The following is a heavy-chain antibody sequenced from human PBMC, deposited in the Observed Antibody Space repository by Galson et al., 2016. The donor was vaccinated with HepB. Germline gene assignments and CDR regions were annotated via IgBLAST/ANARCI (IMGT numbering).Heavy chain of an antibody. D-gene: IGHD3-10*01. CDR2: ISGNGDNT. CDR1: GFTFSDHA. J-gene: IGHJ4*02. V-gene: IGHV3-64D*08. CDR3: AKHRLGYYDSGSPFDY. Sequence: SLRLSCAGSGFTFSDHAMHWVRRAPGKGLDYASAISGNGDNTHYADSVRGRFTISRDNSKNTLYLQMSSLRAEDAAIYYCAKHRLGYYDSGSPFDYWGQGTLVTVSS.